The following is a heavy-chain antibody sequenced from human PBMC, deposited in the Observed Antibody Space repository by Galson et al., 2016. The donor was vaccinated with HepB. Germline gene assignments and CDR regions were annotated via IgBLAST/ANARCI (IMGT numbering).Heavy chain of an antibody. Sequence: SLRLSCAASGFVVASHYMSWVRQAPGKGLEWVSVIYSDGSTYYADSVKGRFTISRDTSKNTLDLQMNSLRAEDTAVYYCAKGLYYYETGGSHPFDSWGQGTLVTVSS. V-gene: IGHV3-53*01. CDR1: GFVVASHY. J-gene: IGHJ4*02. D-gene: IGHD3-22*01. CDR3: AKGLYYYETGGSHPFDS. CDR2: IYSDGST.